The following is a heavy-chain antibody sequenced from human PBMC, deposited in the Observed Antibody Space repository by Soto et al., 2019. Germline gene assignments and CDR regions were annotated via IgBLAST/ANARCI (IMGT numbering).Heavy chain of an antibody. CDR1: GGSISSGDCY. D-gene: IGHD3-16*02. J-gene: IGHJ3*02. V-gene: IGHV4-30-4*01. CDR2: IYYSGST. Sequence: PSETLSLTCTVSGGSISSGDCYWSWIRQPPGKGLEWIGYIYYSGSTYYNPSLKSRVTISVDTSKNQFSLKLSSVTAADTAVYYCARVFGEYDYVWGSYRQDAFDIWGQGTMVTVSS. CDR3: ARVFGEYDYVWGSYRQDAFDI.